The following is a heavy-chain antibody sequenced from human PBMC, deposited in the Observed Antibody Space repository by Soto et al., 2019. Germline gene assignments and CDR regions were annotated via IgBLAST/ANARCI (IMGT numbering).Heavy chain of an antibody. CDR2: ISGSGGST. J-gene: IGHJ4*02. D-gene: IGHD2-2*01. CDR3: AANMGYQLLWGGDY. V-gene: IGHV3-23*01. CDR1: GFTFSSYA. Sequence: EVQLLESGGGLVQPGGSLRLSCAASGFTFSSYAMSWVRQAPGKGLEWVSAISGSGGSTYYADSVQGLFTISRDNSKNTLYLQMNSLRAEDTAVYYCAANMGYQLLWGGDYWGQGTLVTVSS.